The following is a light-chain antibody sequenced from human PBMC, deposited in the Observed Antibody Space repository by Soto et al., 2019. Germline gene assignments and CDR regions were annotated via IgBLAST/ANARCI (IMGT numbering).Light chain of an antibody. J-gene: IGLJ2*01. CDR1: SSDVGGYNY. V-gene: IGLV2-11*01. CDR3: CSYAGTVI. CDR2: DVI. Sequence: QSALTQPRSVSGSPGQSVTISCTGTSSDVGGYNYVSWYQQHAGKAPKLMIYDVIKRPSGVPDRFSGSKSANTASLTISGLQAEDEADYYCCSYAGTVIFGGGTKLTVL.